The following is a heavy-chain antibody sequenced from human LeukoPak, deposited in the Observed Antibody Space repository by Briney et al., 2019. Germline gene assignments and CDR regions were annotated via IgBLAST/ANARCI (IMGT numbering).Heavy chain of an antibody. CDR3: ARGIAVSAPYYFNS. V-gene: IGHV4-39*01. Sequence: SETLSLTCTVSGGSSSSSGYFWGWIRQPPGKGLEWIGSIYYSGNTYYNPSLMSRVTVSVDTSKNQFSLKLSSVTAADTAVYYCARGIAVSAPYYFNSWGQGTLVTVSS. D-gene: IGHD6-19*01. CDR1: GGSSSSSGYF. J-gene: IGHJ4*02. CDR2: IYYSGNT.